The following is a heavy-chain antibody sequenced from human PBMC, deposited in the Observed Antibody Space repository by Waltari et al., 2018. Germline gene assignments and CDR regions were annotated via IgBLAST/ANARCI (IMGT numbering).Heavy chain of an antibody. V-gene: IGHV4-39*07. J-gene: IGHJ6*02. CDR2: VYYGGST. CDR1: GASISGTTDH. Sequence: QLQFQESGPGVVRPSEALSPTCTVSGASISGTTDHWGWTRQPPGKGLEWIGSVYYGGSTYYSSSLRSRVTISVDTSKNQFSLKLDSVTAADTAVYYCTRVGGPTTDFFYGLDVWGQGTTVTVSS. D-gene: IGHD3-16*01. CDR3: TRVGGPTTDFFYGLDV.